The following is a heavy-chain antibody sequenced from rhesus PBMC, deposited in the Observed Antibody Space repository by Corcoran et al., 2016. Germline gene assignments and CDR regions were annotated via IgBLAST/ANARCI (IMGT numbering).Heavy chain of an antibody. J-gene: IGHJ6*01. V-gene: IGHV4-127*01. CDR1: GDSIISGYA. Sequence: QVQLKESGPGLVKPSETLSLTCTVSGDSIISGYAWSWIRQPPGKGLEWIGYICGNYKPSLKSRVTISKDTAKEQFSLNLTSVTAADTAVYYCASGLNYGAPNFGLDSWGQGVVVTVSS. CDR3: ASGLNYGAPNFGLDS. CDR2: ICG. D-gene: IGHD1-26*01.